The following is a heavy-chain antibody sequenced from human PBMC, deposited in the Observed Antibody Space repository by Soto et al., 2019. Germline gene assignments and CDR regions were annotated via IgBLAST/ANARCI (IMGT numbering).Heavy chain of an antibody. CDR1: GFTVSSNY. J-gene: IGHJ6*02. Sequence: EVQLVESGGGLIQPGGSLRLSCAASGFTVSSNYMSWVRQAPGKGLEWVSVIYSGGSTYYADSVKGRFTISRDNSKNTLYVQMNSLRAEDTAVYYCARDQSGGSSYGMDVWGQGTTVTVSS. D-gene: IGHD2-15*01. V-gene: IGHV3-53*01. CDR3: ARDQSGGSSYGMDV. CDR2: IYSGGST.